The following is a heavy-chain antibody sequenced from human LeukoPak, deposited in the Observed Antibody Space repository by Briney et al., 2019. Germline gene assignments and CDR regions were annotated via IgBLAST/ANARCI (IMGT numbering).Heavy chain of an antibody. D-gene: IGHD1-26*01. Sequence: SVKVPCKASGYTFTSYGISWVRQAPGQGLEWMGGIIPIFGTANYAQKFQGRVTITADESTSTAYMELSSLRSEDTAVYYCARGGLSGSHRSPYAFDIWGQGTMVTVSS. V-gene: IGHV1-69*13. CDR3: ARGGLSGSHRSPYAFDI. CDR1: GYTFTSYG. CDR2: IIPIFGTA. J-gene: IGHJ3*02.